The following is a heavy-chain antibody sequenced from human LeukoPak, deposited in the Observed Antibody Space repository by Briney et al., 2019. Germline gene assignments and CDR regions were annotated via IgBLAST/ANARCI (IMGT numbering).Heavy chain of an antibody. CDR2: INPSGGST. CDR1: GYTFTGYY. CDR3: ARDLDTAMVLPY. D-gene: IGHD5-18*01. Sequence: ASVKVSCKASGYTFTGYYMHWVRQAPGQGLEWMGIINPSGGSTSYAQKFQGRVTMTRDMSTSTVHMELSSLRSEDTAVYYRARDLDTAMVLPYWGQGTLVTVSS. V-gene: IGHV1-46*01. J-gene: IGHJ4*02.